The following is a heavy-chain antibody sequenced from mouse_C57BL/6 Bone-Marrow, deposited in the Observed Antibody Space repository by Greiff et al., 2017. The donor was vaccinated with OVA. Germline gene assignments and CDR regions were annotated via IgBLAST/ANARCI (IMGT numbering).Heavy chain of an antibody. CDR3: AKIYYYGRGYFDV. CDR1: GYAFSSSW. Sequence: QVQLQQSGPELVKPGASVKISCKASGYAFSSSWMNWVKQRPGKGLEWIGRLYPGDGDTNYNGKFKGKATLTADKSSSTAYMQLSSLTSEDSAVYFCAKIYYYGRGYFDVWGTGTTVTVSS. J-gene: IGHJ1*03. D-gene: IGHD1-1*01. V-gene: IGHV1-82*01. CDR2: LYPGDGDT.